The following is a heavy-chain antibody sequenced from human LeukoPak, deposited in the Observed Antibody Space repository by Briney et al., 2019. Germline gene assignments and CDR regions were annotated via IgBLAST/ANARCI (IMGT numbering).Heavy chain of an antibody. V-gene: IGHV4-30-4*08. Sequence: SQTLSLTCTVSGGSISSGDYYWSWIRQPPGKGLEWIGYIYYSGSTYYNPSLKSRVTISVDTSKNQFSLKLSSVTAADTAVYYCARDLYYYDSSGYHNWSDPWGQGTLVTVSS. CDR2: IYYSGST. CDR3: ARDLYYYDSSGYHNWSDP. D-gene: IGHD3-22*01. J-gene: IGHJ5*02. CDR1: GGSISSGDYY.